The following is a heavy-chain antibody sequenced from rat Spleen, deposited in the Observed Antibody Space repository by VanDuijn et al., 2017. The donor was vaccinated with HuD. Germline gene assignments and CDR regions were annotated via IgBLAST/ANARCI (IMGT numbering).Heavy chain of an antibody. V-gene: IGHV5-27*01. CDR2: ISTGGGST. CDR1: GFTFSNYG. J-gene: IGHJ2*01. CDR3: TTDPGGYSEY. Sequence: EVQLVESGGGLVQPGRSLKLSCAASGFTFSNYGMAWVRQAPTKGLEWVAYISTGGGSTYYRDSVKGRFTISRDNAKSTLYLQMDSLRSEDTATYYCTTDPGGYSEYWGQGVMVTVSS. D-gene: IGHD1-11*01.